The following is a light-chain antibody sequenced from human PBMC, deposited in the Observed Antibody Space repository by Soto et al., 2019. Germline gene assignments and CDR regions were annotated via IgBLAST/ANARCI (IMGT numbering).Light chain of an antibody. CDR2: SAS. CDR1: QYIGNY. J-gene: IGKJ1*01. CDR3: QSNYILSWT. V-gene: IGKV1-39*01. Sequence: DIQVTQSPPSLSASVGDRVTITCRASQYIGNYLNWYQHKPGKAPQLLIYSASTLHIGVPSRFSGSGSGTDFTLTISTLHPDDFASYYCQSNYILSWTFGQGPKVE.